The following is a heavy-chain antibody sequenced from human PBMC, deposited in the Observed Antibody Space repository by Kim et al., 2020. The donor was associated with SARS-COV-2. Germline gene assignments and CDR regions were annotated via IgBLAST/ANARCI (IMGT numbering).Heavy chain of an antibody. Sequence: SETLSLTCTVSGASISRGSFFWSWVRQPAGMGLEWIGRIITSGSTSYSPSLRGRVTISIDRSKNQFSLKLHSLTAADTAFYYCARNPGVWGQGTLGTVSS. J-gene: IGHJ1*01. CDR2: IITSGST. CDR3: ARNPGV. V-gene: IGHV4-61*02. CDR1: GASISRGSFF.